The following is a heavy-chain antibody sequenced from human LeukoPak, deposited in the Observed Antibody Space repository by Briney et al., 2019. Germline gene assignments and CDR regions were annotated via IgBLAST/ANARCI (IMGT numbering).Heavy chain of an antibody. V-gene: IGHV4-59*01. CDR2: VYYTGFT. Sequence: SETLSLTCTVSGDSFSTYYWNWMRQPPGEGLEWIGYVYYTGFTNYNPSLKSRVTISVDTSKNQFSLNLTSVTTADTAVYYCARDFRKRDFWSASDYWGQGTLVTVSS. CDR1: GDSFSTYY. J-gene: IGHJ4*02. D-gene: IGHD3-3*01. CDR3: ARDFRKRDFWSASDY.